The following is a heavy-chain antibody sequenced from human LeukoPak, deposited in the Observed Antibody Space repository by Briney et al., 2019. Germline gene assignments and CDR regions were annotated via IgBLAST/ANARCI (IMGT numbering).Heavy chain of an antibody. CDR3: ATSLQQLVTLFDY. D-gene: IGHD6-13*01. Sequence: ASEKVSCKVSGYTLTELSMHWVRQAPGKGLEWMGGFDPEDGETIYAQKFQGRVTMTEDTSTDTAYMELSSLRSEDTAVYYCATSLQQLVTLFDYWGQGTLVTVSS. CDR2: FDPEDGET. CDR1: GYTLTELS. J-gene: IGHJ4*02. V-gene: IGHV1-24*01.